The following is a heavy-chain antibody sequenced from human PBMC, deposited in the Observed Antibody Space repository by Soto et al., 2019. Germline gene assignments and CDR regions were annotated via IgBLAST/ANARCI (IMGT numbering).Heavy chain of an antibody. CDR3: ATKDIVVVPRSGHDGCDI. D-gene: IGHD2-2*01. CDR1: GGSIMSYY. J-gene: IGHJ3*02. CDR2: IYYSGST. V-gene: IGHV4-59*01. Sequence: SETLSLTCTVSGGSIMSYYWSWIRQPPGKGLEWIGYIYYSGSTNYNPSLKSRVTISVDTSKNQFSLKLSSVTAADTAVYYCATKDIVVVPRSGHDGCDIWGQ.